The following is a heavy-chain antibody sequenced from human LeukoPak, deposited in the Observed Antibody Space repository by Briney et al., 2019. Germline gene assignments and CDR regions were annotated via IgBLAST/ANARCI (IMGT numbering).Heavy chain of an antibody. CDR1: GFTFSSYG. J-gene: IGHJ5*02. CDR2: IWYDGSNK. Sequence: GRSLRLSCAASGFTFSSYGMHWVRQAPGKGLEWVAVIWYDGSNKYYADSVEGRFTISRNNSKNTLYLQMNSLRAEDTAVYYCARGSVKQWLARDWFDPWGQGTLVTISS. V-gene: IGHV3-33*01. D-gene: IGHD6-19*01. CDR3: ARGSVKQWLARDWFDP.